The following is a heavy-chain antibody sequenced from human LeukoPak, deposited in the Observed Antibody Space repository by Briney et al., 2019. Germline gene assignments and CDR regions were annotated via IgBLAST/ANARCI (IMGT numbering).Heavy chain of an antibody. CDR2: INSSSSYI. CDR1: GFTFSSYR. V-gene: IGHV3-21*01. Sequence: GRSLRLSCAASGFTFSSYRMNWVRQAPGKGLEWVSSINSSSSYIYYADSVKGRFTISRDNAKNSLYLQMNSLRAEDTAVYYCARDRGAVAGTMAFDIWGQGTMVTVSS. CDR3: ARDRGAVAGTMAFDI. D-gene: IGHD6-19*01. J-gene: IGHJ3*02.